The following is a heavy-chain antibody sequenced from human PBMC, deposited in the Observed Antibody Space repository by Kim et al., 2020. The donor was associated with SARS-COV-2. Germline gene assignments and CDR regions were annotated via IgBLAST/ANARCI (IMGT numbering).Heavy chain of an antibody. V-gene: IGHV5-10-1*01. J-gene: IGHJ3*01. Sequence: GESLKISCRGSGYDFSTYSITWVRQMPGKGLEWVGRIAPIDSLTTYNPTFQGHVSISSDASTSTVYLQWSSLRASDTAIYYCARHVTFFIDALYLWGQGTRVTVSA. CDR2: IAPIDSLT. CDR1: GYDFSTYS. D-gene: IGHD3-10*01. CDR3: ARHVTFFIDALYL.